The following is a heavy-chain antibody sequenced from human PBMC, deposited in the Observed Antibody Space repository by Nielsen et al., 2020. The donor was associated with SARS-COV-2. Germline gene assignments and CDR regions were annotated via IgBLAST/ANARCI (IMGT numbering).Heavy chain of an antibody. CDR2: FYSGGTT. J-gene: IGHJ4*02. D-gene: IGHD5-18*01. CDR3: AREGDTYGVRNFDY. V-gene: IGHV3-53*01. CDR1: GFIVSNQY. Sequence: GGSLRLSCAASGFIVSNQYMNWVRQAPGKGLDVDSVFYSGGTTLYADSVKGRFIIPRDNSRNTLYLQMNSLRVEDTAMYYCAREGDTYGVRNFDYWGQGIMVTVSS.